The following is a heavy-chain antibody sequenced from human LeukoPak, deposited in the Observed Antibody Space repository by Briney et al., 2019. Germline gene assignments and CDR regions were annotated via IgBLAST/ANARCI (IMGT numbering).Heavy chain of an antibody. CDR1: GGSISSYY. J-gene: IGHJ3*02. D-gene: IGHD3-22*01. CDR3: ARHLYYYDSSGYYDAFDI. V-gene: IGHV4-4*09. Sequence: SETLSLTCTVSGGSISSYYWSWIRQPPGKGLEWIGYIYTSGSTNYNPSLKSRVTISVDTSKNQFSLKLSSVTAADTAVYYCARHLYYYDSSGYYDAFDIWGQGTMVTVSS. CDR2: IYTSGST.